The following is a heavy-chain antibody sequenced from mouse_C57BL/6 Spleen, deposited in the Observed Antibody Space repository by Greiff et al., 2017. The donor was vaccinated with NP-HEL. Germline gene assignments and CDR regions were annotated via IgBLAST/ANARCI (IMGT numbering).Heavy chain of an antibody. CDR3: AIITTVVPFDY. D-gene: IGHD1-1*01. Sequence: VQLQQSGAELVKPGASVKISCKASGYAFSSYWMNWVKQRPGKGLEWIGQIYPGDGDTNYNGKFKGKATLTADKSSSTAYMQLSSLTSEDSAVYFCAIITTVVPFDYWGQGTTLTVSS. CDR2: IYPGDGDT. V-gene: IGHV1-80*01. CDR1: GYAFSSYW. J-gene: IGHJ2*01.